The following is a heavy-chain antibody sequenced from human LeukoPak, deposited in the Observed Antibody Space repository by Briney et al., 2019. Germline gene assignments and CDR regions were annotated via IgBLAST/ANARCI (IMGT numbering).Heavy chain of an antibody. Sequence: GRSLRLSCAASGFTFSGSAMHWVRQASGKGLEWVGRIRSKANSYATAYAASVKGRFTISRDDSKNTAYLQMNSLKTEDTAVYYCTVLAVAGTGFGAFDIWGQGTMVTVSS. CDR2: IRSKANSYAT. V-gene: IGHV3-73*01. D-gene: IGHD6-19*01. CDR1: GFTFSGSA. CDR3: TVLAVAGTGFGAFDI. J-gene: IGHJ3*02.